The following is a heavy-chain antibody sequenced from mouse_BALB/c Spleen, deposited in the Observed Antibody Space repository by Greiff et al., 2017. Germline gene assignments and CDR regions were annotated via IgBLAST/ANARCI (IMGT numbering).Heavy chain of an antibody. V-gene: IGHV5-4*02. Sequence: EVNVVESGGGLVKPGGSLKLSCAASGFTFSDYYMYWVRQTPEKRLEWVATISDGGSYTYYPDSVKGRFTISRDNAKNNLYLQMSSLKSEDTAMYYCARDFGAYWGQGTLVTVSA. J-gene: IGHJ3*01. CDR3: ARDFGAY. CDR2: ISDGGSYT. CDR1: GFTFSDYY.